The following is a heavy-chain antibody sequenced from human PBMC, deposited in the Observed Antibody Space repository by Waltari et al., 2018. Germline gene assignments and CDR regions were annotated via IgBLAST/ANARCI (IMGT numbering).Heavy chain of an antibody. CDR3: ARGNYYDSSGYYYGPYFDY. V-gene: IGHV4-4*02. Sequence: QVQLQESGPGLVKPSGTLSLTCAVSGGSISSSNWWSWVRQPPGKGLEWIGEISHSGSTNYNPSLKSRVTISVDKSKNQFSLKLSSVTAADTAVYYCARGNYYDSSGYYYGPYFDYWGQGTLVTVSS. CDR1: GGSISSSNW. D-gene: IGHD3-22*01. CDR2: ISHSGST. J-gene: IGHJ4*02.